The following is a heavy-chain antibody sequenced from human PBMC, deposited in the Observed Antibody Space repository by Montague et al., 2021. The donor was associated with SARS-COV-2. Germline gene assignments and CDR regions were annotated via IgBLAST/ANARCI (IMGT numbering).Heavy chain of an antibody. D-gene: IGHD3-9*01. Sequence: SETLSLTCSVSGGSFDSDNFFWGWIRQPAGKRLEWIGVISNGGSTFDNPSLKSRVTISVHTPRNQLSLNVKSVTAADTAVYYCARHRRYDVLTCYPDFWGQGTLVTVSS. CDR2: ISNGGST. V-gene: IGHV4-39*01. CDR1: GGSFDSDNFF. J-gene: IGHJ4*02. CDR3: ARHRRYDVLTCYPDF.